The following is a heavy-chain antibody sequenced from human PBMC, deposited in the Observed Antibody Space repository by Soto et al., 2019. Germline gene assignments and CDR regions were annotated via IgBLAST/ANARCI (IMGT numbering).Heavy chain of an antibody. CDR1: GFTFSSYA. Sequence: QVQLVESGGGVVQPGRSLRLSCAASGFTFSSYAMHWVRQAPGTGLEWVAVISYDGSNKYYADSVKGRFTISRDKSKNTLYLQMNSLRAEDTAVYYCAREYGITGTTFDYWGQGTLVTVSS. D-gene: IGHD1-7*01. CDR3: AREYGITGTTFDY. V-gene: IGHV3-30-3*01. CDR2: ISYDGSNK. J-gene: IGHJ4*02.